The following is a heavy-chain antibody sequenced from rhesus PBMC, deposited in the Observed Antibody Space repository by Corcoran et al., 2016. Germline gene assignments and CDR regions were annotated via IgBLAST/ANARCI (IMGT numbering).Heavy chain of an antibody. V-gene: IGHV4S10*01. CDR2: IYGSSTST. J-gene: IGHJ4*01. Sequence: QVQLQESGPGVVKPSETLSLTCAVSGGSISDSYRWSWIRQPPGKGLELIWYIYGSSTSTNYNPSLKSRVTISKDTAKNQFSLKLSSVTAADTAVYYCARATAGTVKVVDYWGQGVLVTVSS. CDR3: ARATAGTVKVVDY. D-gene: IGHD5-24*01. CDR1: GGSISDSYR.